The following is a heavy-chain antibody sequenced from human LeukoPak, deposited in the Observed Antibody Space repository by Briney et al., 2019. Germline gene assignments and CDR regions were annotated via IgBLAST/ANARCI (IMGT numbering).Heavy chain of an antibody. CDR1: GGSISSYY. D-gene: IGHD4-17*01. CDR2: IFYSGST. J-gene: IGHJ4*02. V-gene: IGHV4-59*08. Sequence: SETLSLTCTVSGGSISSYYWSWIRQPPGKGLEWIGYIFYSGSTNYNPSLKSRVTISVYTSKNQFSLKLSSVTAADTAVYYCARQSDYEGFDYWGQGTLVTVSS. CDR3: ARQSDYEGFDY.